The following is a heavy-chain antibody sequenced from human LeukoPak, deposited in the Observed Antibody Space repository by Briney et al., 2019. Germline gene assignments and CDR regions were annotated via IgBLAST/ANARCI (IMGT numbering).Heavy chain of an antibody. V-gene: IGHV4-30-2*01. J-gene: IGHJ4*02. D-gene: IGHD6-13*01. Sequence: SQTLSLTCAVSGDSISSSGSSWSWIRQPPGKGLEWIGYIYHSGGTYYNPSLKSRVTIPLDRSKNQFSLKLASVTAADTAVYYCARDFIAQSPIPGYWGQGTLVSVSS. CDR2: IYHSGGT. CDR1: GDSISSSGSS. CDR3: ARDFIAQSPIPGY.